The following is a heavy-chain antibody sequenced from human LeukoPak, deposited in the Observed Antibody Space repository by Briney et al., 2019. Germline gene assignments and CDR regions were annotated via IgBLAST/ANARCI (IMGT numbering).Heavy chain of an antibody. D-gene: IGHD2-21*02. V-gene: IGHV1-24*01. J-gene: IGHJ4*02. CDR1: GYTLTELS. CDR3: ATEDCGGDCLLY. Sequence: GASVKVSCKVSGYTLTELSMHWVRQAPGKGLEWMGGFDPEDGETIYTQKFQGRVTMTEDTSTDTAYMELSSLRSEDTAVYYCATEDCGGDCLLYWGQGTLVTVSS. CDR2: FDPEDGET.